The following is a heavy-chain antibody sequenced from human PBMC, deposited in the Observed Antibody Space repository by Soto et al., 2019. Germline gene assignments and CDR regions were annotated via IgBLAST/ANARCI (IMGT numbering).Heavy chain of an antibody. CDR2: IYYTGST. CDR3: ARHTWGRQRGWFDP. D-gene: IGHD2-2*01. V-gene: IGHV4-39*01. Sequence: QLLESGPGLVKPSETLSLTCTVSGGSISSPTYYWGWIRQPLGKGLEWIGSIYYTGSTFYNPSLKSRVTISIDKSKNQFSLKLSSVTAADTAVYYCARHTWGRQRGWFDPWGQGTLVTVSS. J-gene: IGHJ5*02. CDR1: GGSISSPTYY.